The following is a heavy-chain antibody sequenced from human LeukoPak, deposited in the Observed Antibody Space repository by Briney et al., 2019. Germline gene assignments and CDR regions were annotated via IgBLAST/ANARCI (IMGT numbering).Heavy chain of an antibody. J-gene: IGHJ4*02. Sequence: SQTLSLTCAISGDSVSSNSAACNWSRPSPSRGLEWVGRTYYRSKWYNDYEVSVKSRITINPDTSKNQSSLQLNSVTPEDTAVYYCARDVSRKYDYWGQGTLVTVSS. V-gene: IGHV6-1*01. D-gene: IGHD1-14*01. CDR1: GDSVSSNSAA. CDR3: ARDVSRKYDY. CDR2: TYYRSKWYN.